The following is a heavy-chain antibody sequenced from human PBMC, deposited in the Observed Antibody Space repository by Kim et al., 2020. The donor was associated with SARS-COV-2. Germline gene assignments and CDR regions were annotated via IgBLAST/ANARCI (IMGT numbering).Heavy chain of an antibody. V-gene: IGHV1-69*02. CDR3: ARLGYYYGSGSYYKDY. D-gene: IGHD3-10*01. Sequence: KFQGRVTITADKSTSTAYMELSSLRSEDTAVYYCARLGYYYGSGSYYKDYWGQGTLVTVSS. J-gene: IGHJ4*02.